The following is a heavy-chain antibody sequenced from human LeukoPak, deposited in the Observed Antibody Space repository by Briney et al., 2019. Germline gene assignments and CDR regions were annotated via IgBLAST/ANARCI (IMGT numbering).Heavy chain of an antibody. D-gene: IGHD2-15*01. J-gene: IGHJ4*02. Sequence: SGGSLRLSCAASGFTFSSYAMSWVRQAPGKGLEWVSGISGSGDSTYYADSVKGRFTISRDNSKNMLNLQMNSLRAEDTAIYYCAKTSGGNYWGQGTLVTVSS. CDR3: AKTSGGNY. V-gene: IGHV3-23*01. CDR2: ISGSGDST. CDR1: GFTFSSYA.